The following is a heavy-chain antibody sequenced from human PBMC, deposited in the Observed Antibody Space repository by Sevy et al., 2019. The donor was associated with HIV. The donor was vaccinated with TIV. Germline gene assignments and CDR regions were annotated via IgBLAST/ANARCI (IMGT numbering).Heavy chain of an antibody. J-gene: IGHJ4*02. CDR3: AREGCTKPHDY. CDR2: LSFGGGKI. Sequence: GGSLRLSCAASGFDFSIYSMSWVRQAPGKGLEWVSPLSFGGGKINYADSVKGRFTISRDNSKSSVYLQMNNMRVEDTAVYYCAREGCTKPHDYWGQGTLVTVSS. D-gene: IGHD2-8*01. V-gene: IGHV3-23*01. CDR1: GFDFSIYS.